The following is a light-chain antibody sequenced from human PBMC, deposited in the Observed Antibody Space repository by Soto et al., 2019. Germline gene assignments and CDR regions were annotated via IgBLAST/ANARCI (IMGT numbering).Light chain of an antibody. CDR3: SSHAGRGSVL. CDR1: SSDIGRYNL. V-gene: IGLV2-23*02. CDR2: DVT. Sequence: QSALAQPASVSGSPGQSITISCTGTSSDIGRYNLVSWYQQYPGEAPKLVIYDVTKRPSGVSDRFSASKSGNTASLTISGLQAEDEADYYCSSHAGRGSVLFGGGTQLTVL. J-gene: IGLJ2*01.